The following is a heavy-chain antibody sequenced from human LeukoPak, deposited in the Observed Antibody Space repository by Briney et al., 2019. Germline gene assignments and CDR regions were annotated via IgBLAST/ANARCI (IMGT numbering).Heavy chain of an antibody. CDR1: GGSFSGYY. D-gene: IGHD5-12*01. CDR2: INHSGST. CDR3: ASSGYRNYYYCYGMDV. V-gene: IGHV4-34*01. J-gene: IGHJ6*02. Sequence: SETLSLTCAVYGGSFSGYYWSWIRQPPGKGLEWIGEINHSGSTNYNPSLKSRVTISVDTSKNQFSLKLSSVTAADTAVYYCASSGYRNYYYCYGMDVWGQGTTVTVSS.